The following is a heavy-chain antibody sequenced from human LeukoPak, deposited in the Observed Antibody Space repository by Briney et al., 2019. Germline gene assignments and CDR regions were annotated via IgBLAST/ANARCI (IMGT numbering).Heavy chain of an antibody. CDR1: GFTFSSYS. J-gene: IGHJ4*02. CDR3: ARGRYCSSTSCHYFDY. D-gene: IGHD2-2*01. V-gene: IGHV3-21*01. CDR2: ISSSSSYI. Sequence: PGGSLRLSCAASGFTFSSYSMNWVRQAPGKGLEWVSSISSSSSYIYCADSVKGRFTISRDNAKNSLYLQMNSLRAEDTAVYYCARGRYCSSTSCHYFDYWGQGTLVTVSS.